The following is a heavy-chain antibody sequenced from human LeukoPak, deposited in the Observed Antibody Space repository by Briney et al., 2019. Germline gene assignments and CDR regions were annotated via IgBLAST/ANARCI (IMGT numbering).Heavy chain of an antibody. CDR3: TRDTGCSGGTCYSFYDY. Sequence: QPGGSLRLSCAASGFTFNSFWMTWVRQAPGKGLKWVANIKEDGSEKYYVDSVKGRFTISRDNAKNSLYLQLNSLRAEDTTVYYCTRDTGCSGGTCYSFYDYWGQGTLVTVSS. D-gene: IGHD2-15*01. J-gene: IGHJ4*02. V-gene: IGHV3-7*01. CDR2: IKEDGSEK. CDR1: GFTFNSFW.